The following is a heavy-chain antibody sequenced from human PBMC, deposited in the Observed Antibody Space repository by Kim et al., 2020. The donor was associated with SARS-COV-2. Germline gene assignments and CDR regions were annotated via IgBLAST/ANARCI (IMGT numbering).Heavy chain of an antibody. D-gene: IGHD2-15*01. CDR3: ARAEYCSGGSCYSLDC. V-gene: IGHV4-34*01. J-gene: IGHJ4*02. Sequence: SLEMRVTISVDTSKNQFSLELSSVTAADTAVYYCARAEYCSGGSCYSLDCWGQGPLVTVSS.